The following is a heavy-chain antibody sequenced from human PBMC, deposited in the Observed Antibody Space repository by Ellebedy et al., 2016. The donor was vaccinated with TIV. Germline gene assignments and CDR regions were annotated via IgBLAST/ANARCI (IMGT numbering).Heavy chain of an antibody. J-gene: IGHJ4*02. CDR3: ASRVDTAWFY. CDR2: IKQDGSVK. V-gene: IGHV3-7*02. Sequence: GESLKISCAASGFTFSSYWMSWVRQAPGKGLEWVANIKQDGSVKYYVDSVKGRFTISRDNAKNSLYLQMNSLRAEDTAVYYCASRVDTAWFYWGQGTLVTVSS. D-gene: IGHD5-18*01. CDR1: GFTFSSYW.